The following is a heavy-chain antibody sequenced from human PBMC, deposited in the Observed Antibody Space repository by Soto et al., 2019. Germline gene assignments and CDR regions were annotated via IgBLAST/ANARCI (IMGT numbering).Heavy chain of an antibody. CDR3: AKGSFYGSGTERGAFDI. CDR2: ISYDGSNK. D-gene: IGHD3-10*01. J-gene: IGHJ3*02. Sequence: GGSLRLSCAASGFTFSSYGMHWVRQAPGKGLEWVAVISYDGSNKYYADSVNGRFTISRDNSKNTLYLQMSSLRAEDTAVYYCAKGSFYGSGTERGAFDIWGQGTMVTVSS. V-gene: IGHV3-30*18. CDR1: GFTFSSYG.